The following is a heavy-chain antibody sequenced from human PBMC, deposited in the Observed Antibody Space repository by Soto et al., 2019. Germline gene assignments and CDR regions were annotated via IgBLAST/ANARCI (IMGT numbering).Heavy chain of an antibody. CDR1: GYTFTSYA. V-gene: IGHV1-3*01. CDR2: INAGNGNT. J-gene: IGHJ4*02. CDR3: ARGSTIFGVIIFDT. Sequence: ASVKVSCKASGYTFTSYAMHWVRQAPGQRLEWMGWINAGNGNTKYSQKFQGRVTITRDTSASTAYMELSSLTSEDTAVYYCARGSTIFGVIIFDTWGQGTLVTVSS. D-gene: IGHD3-10*01.